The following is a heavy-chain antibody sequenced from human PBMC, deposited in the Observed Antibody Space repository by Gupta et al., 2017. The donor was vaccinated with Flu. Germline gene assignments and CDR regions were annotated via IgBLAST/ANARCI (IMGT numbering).Heavy chain of an antibody. J-gene: IGHJ3*01. CDR3: ARGGGEQYYKNGFDV. CDR2: INSRGSSM. D-gene: IGHD3-10*01. V-gene: IGHV3-48*03. Sequence: APGKGLEWVSYINSRGSSMFYADFVQGRFTISRDNTKNSLDLQMNSLRVEDTGVYYCARGGGEQYYKNGFDVWGQGTTVTVSS.